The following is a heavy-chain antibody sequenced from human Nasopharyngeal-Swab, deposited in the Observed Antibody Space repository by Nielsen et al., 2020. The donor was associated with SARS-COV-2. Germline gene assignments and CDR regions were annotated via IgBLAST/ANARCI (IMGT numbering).Heavy chain of an antibody. CDR1: GASISSNRYY. D-gene: IGHD3-3*01. V-gene: IGHV4-39*01. J-gene: IGHJ4*02. CDR2: LYYSGST. Sequence: SETLSLTCTVSGASISSNRYYWGWIRQPPGRGLEWIGSLYYSGSTYYNPSLKSRVTISVDTSKNQFSLKLSSVTAADTAVYYCARHPMGKVTIFGVVPQRVFDYWGQGTLVTVSS. CDR3: ARHPMGKVTIFGVVPQRVFDY.